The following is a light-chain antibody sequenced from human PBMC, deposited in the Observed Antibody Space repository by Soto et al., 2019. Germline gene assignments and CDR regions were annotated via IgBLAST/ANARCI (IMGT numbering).Light chain of an antibody. Sequence: DIQMTPSPYSLSASVGDRVTITCQASQDSSNYLNWYQQKPGKAPKLLIYDASNLQTGVTSRFSGSGARTDFTFIISSLQPEDIATYYCQQYDNLPLTCGGGTKVEIK. J-gene: IGKJ4*01. V-gene: IGKV1-33*01. CDR3: QQYDNLPLT. CDR2: DAS. CDR1: QDSSNY.